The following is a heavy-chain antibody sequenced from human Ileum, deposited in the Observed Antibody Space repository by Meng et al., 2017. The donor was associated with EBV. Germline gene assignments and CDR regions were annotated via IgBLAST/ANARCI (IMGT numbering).Heavy chain of an antibody. CDR2: IYYSGSP. Sequence: VQLQESGPGLVKPSWPLSLICVVFDGSISSSNWWRWVRQTPGKGLEWIGQIYYSGSPSYNPSLKSRVTMSVDKSKNQVSLNLNSVTAADTALYYCARHSGYNQGYWGQGTLVTVSS. CDR3: ARHSGYNQGY. J-gene: IGHJ4*02. V-gene: IGHV4/OR15-8*01. D-gene: IGHD5-24*01. CDR1: DGSISSSNW.